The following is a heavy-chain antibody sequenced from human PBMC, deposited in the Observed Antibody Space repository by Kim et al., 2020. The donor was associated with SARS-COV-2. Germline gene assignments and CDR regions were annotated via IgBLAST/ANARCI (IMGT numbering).Heavy chain of an antibody. CDR2: TI. J-gene: IGHJ6*02. Sequence: TISYIDAVKGRFSISRDNAKNSLYLQMNRVTDEDTAVYYCARLRYYGMDVWGQGTTVTVSS. V-gene: IGHV3-48*02. D-gene: IGHD3-3*01. CDR3: ARLRYYGMDV.